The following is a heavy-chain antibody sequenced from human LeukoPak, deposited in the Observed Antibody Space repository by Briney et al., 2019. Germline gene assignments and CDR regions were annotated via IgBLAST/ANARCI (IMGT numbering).Heavy chain of an antibody. V-gene: IGHV6-1*01. Sequence: SQTLSLTCVISGDGVSGNSAAWNWIRQSPSRGLEWLGRTYYRSKWYNDYADSVRSRITINPDTSKNQFSLQLHSVTPDDTAVYYCARAPYKYDGSGYYTFENWGQGTLVTVSS. CDR3: ARAPYKYDGSGYYTFEN. CDR2: TYYRSKWYN. D-gene: IGHD3-22*01. J-gene: IGHJ4*02. CDR1: GDGVSGNSAA.